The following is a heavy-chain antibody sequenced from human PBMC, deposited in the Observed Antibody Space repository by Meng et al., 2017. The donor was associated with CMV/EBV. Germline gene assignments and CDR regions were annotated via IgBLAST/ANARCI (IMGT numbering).Heavy chain of an antibody. J-gene: IGHJ4*02. Sequence: SCAAPGFTFSSYAMSWVRQAPGKGLEWVSAISGSGGSTYYADSVKGRFTISRDNSKNTLYLQMNSLRAEDTAVYYCAKALTVTTFFDYWGQGTLVTVSS. CDR3: AKALTVTTFFDY. V-gene: IGHV3-23*01. CDR1: GFTFSSYA. D-gene: IGHD4-17*01. CDR2: ISGSGGST.